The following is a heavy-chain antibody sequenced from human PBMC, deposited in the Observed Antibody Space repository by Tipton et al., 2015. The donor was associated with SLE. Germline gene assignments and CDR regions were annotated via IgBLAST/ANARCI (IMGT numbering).Heavy chain of an antibody. D-gene: IGHD6-13*01. J-gene: IGHJ5*02. V-gene: IGHV4-4*07. Sequence: TLSLTCTVSCGSISSYYWSWIRQPAGKGLEWIGRIYTSGSTNYNPSLKSRVNMSVDTSKNQFSLKLSSVAAADTAVYYCARDFQSPSLYSSSSEVNWFDPWGQGTLVTVSS. CDR3: ARDFQSPSLYSSSSEVNWFDP. CDR1: CGSISSYY. CDR2: IYTSGST.